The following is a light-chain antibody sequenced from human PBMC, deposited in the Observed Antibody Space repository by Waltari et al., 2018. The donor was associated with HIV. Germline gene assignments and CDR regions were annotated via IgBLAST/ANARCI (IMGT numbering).Light chain of an antibody. CDR1: NFNIGRNL. J-gene: IGLJ3*02. CDR3: AVWDDSLTGRV. V-gene: IGLV1-47*01. Sequence: QSVLTQPPSASGTPGQRVTISCSGSNFNIGRNLVYWYQQFPGTAPKLLISTNRRRPSGGPDRFSGSKSGTSASLAISGLRSEDEADYYCAVWDDSLTGRVFGGGTKLTVL. CDR2: TNR.